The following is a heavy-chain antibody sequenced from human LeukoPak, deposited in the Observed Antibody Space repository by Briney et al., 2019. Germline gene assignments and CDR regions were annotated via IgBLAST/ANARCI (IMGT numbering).Heavy chain of an antibody. V-gene: IGHV5-10-1*01. CDR2: IHPSDSDT. D-gene: IGHD3-22*01. J-gene: IGHJ4*02. Sequence: GESLKISCKGSGYSFTTYWISWVRQMPGEGPEWMGRIHPSDSDTNYSPSFQGHVTFSTDKSISTAYLQWTSLKDSDTAIYFCARHYYNDNTLLDFWGQGTLVTVSS. CDR1: GYSFTTYW. CDR3: ARHYYNDNTLLDF.